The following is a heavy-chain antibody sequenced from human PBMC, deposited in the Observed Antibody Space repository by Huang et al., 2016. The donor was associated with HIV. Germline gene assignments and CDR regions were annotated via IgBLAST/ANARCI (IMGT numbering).Heavy chain of an antibody. CDR1: GGTFSSRA. Sequence: QVHLVQPGAEVKKPGSSVKVSCKASGGTFSSRAISWVRQAPGQGLEWMGGINTSFETANYAQKFQGRVTISADESTKTAYMELNSLRSEDTAVFYCAVGTRSSWFYDYWGQGTLVTVSS. D-gene: IGHD6-13*01. CDR2: INTSFETA. V-gene: IGHV1-69*12. CDR3: AVGTRSSWFYDY. J-gene: IGHJ4*01.